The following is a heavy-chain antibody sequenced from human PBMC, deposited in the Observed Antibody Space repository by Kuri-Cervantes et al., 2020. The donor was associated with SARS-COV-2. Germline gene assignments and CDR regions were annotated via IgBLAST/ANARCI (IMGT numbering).Heavy chain of an antibody. Sequence: GESLKISCAASGFPFNTYTMNWVRQAPGKGLEWVSSISSSGNYVYYADSATGRFTISRDNAKNSLYLQMNSLRAEDTAVYYCARTYSGSYSGYFDYWGQGTLVTVSS. CDR3: ARTYSGSYSGYFDY. CDR1: GFPFNTYT. CDR2: ISSSGNYV. D-gene: IGHD1-26*01. V-gene: IGHV3-21*01. J-gene: IGHJ4*02.